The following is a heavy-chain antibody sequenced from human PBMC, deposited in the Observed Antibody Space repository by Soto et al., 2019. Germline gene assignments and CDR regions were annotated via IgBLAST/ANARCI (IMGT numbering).Heavy chain of an antibody. CDR1: GFTLSDHY. D-gene: IGHD1-26*01. Sequence: EVQLVESGGGLVQPGGSLRLSCAASGFTLSDHYMDWVRQAPGKGLEWLGRTRNKANNYITEYATSVKGRFTNSRHDSKNSLYLQLNSLKPEDTAVYYCGRWTSGSPDCWGQGTLVTVSS. CDR2: TRNKANNYIT. V-gene: IGHV3-72*01. J-gene: IGHJ4*02. CDR3: GRWTSGSPDC.